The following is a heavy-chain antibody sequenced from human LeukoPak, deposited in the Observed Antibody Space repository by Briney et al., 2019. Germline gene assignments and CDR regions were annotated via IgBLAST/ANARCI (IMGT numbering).Heavy chain of an antibody. CDR3: AREGYCSGGSCYYYYGMDV. D-gene: IGHD2-15*01. CDR2: ISSSSSYI. V-gene: IGHV3-21*01. J-gene: IGHJ6*02. Sequence: GGSLRLSCAASGFTFSSYSMNWVRQAPGKGLEWVSSISSSSSYIYYADSVKGRFTISRDNAKNSLYLQMNSLRAEDTAVYYCAREGYCSGGSCYYYYGMDVWGQGTTVTVSS. CDR1: GFTFSSYS.